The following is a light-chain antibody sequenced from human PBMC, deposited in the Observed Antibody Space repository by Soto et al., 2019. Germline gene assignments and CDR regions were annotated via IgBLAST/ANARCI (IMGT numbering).Light chain of an antibody. V-gene: IGLV1-47*01. CDR1: SSNIGTNY. J-gene: IGLJ3*02. CDR3: AVWDDSLSGVV. CDR2: GNN. Sequence: QSVLTQPPSASGTPGQTVTISSSGSSSNIGTNYVFWYQHLPGTAPKLFIYGNNQRPSGVPDRFSGSRSGTSASLAISGLRPEDEADYYCAVWDDSLSGVVFGGGTKLTVL.